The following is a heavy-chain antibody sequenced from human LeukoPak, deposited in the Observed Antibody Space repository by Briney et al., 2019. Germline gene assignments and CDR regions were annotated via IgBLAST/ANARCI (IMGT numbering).Heavy chain of an antibody. Sequence: PGGSLRLSCAASGFTFSSYGMHWVRQAPGKGLEWVAFIRYDGSNKYYADSVKGRFTISRDNSKNTLYLQMNSLRAEDTAVYYCAKEGFYDFWSGYSTSLCFQHWGQGTLVTVSS. J-gene: IGHJ1*01. D-gene: IGHD3-3*01. V-gene: IGHV3-30*02. CDR3: AKEGFYDFWSGYSTSLCFQH. CDR1: GFTFSSYG. CDR2: IRYDGSNK.